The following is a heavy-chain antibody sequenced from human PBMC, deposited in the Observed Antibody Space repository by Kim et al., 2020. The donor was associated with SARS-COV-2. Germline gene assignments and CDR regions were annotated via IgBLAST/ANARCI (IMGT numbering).Heavy chain of an antibody. J-gene: IGHJ2*01. CDR1: GYSFTSYW. CDR2: IYPGDSDT. V-gene: IGHV5-51*01. D-gene: IGHD2-21*02. CDR3: ARGGPGPYCGGDCYSLFDL. Sequence: GESLKISCKGSGYSFTSYWIGWVRQMPGKGLEWMGIIYPGDSDTRYSPSFQGQVTISADKSISTAYLQWSSLKASDTAMYYCARGGPGPYCGGDCYSLFDLWGRGTLVTVSS.